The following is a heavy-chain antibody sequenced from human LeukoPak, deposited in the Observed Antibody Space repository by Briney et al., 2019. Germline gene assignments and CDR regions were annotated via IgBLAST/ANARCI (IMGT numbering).Heavy chain of an antibody. CDR3: AKGDDYGANTRLPKYNWFDP. CDR1: GFTFSSYA. D-gene: IGHD4-23*01. CDR2: IRYDGNNK. J-gene: IGHJ5*02. Sequence: SGGSLRLSCAASGFTFSSYAMHWVRQAPGRGLEGVAFIRYDGNNKNYADSVKGRYTISRDNSKDTLYLQMNSLRAEDTAVYYCAKGDDYGANTRLPKYNWFDPWGQGTLVSVSS. V-gene: IGHV3-30*02.